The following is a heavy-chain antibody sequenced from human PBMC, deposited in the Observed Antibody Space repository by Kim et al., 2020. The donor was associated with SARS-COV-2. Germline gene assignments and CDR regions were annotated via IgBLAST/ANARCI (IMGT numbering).Heavy chain of an antibody. Sequence: SETLSLTCAVSGGSISSSNWWSWVRQPPGKGLEWIGEIYHSGSTNYNPSLKSRVTISVDKSKNQFSLKLSSVTAADTAVYYCAREERQGRSLGMDVWGQGTTVTVSS. CDR2: IYHSGST. D-gene: IGHD1-26*01. CDR1: GGSISSSNW. CDR3: AREERQGRSLGMDV. V-gene: IGHV4-4*02. J-gene: IGHJ6*02.